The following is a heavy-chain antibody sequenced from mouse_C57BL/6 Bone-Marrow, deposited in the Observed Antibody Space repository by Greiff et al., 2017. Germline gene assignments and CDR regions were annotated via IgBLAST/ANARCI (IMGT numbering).Heavy chain of an antibody. V-gene: IGHV1-82*01. J-gene: IGHJ2*01. CDR2: IYPGDGDT. CDR3: TSTSVLDY. CDR1: GYAFSSSW. Sequence: VQVQQSGPELVKPGASVKISCKASGYAFSSSWMNWVKQRPGKGLEWIGRIYPGDGDTNYNGKFKGKATLTADKSSSTAYLQLSSLTSEDTAVYYCTSTSVLDYWGQGTTLTVSS. D-gene: IGHD1-1*01.